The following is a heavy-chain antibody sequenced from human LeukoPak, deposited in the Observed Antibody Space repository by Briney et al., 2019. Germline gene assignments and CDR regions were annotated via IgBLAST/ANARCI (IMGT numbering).Heavy chain of an antibody. J-gene: IGHJ5*02. CDR2: IIPILGIA. V-gene: IGHV1-69*04. CDR3: ARDFGVVVPGWFDP. D-gene: IGHD2-2*01. Sequence: SVKVSCKASGGTFSSYAISWVRQAAGQGLEWMGRIIPILGIANYAQKFQGRVTITADKSTSTAYMELSSLRSEDTAVYYCARDFGVVVPGWFDPWGQGTLVTVSS. CDR1: GGTFSSYA.